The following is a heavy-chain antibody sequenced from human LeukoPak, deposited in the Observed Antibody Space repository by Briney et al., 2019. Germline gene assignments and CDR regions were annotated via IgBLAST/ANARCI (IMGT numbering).Heavy chain of an antibody. J-gene: IGHJ4*02. V-gene: IGHV5-51*01. CDR3: ARHEATSRYCSSTSCYLPSGY. CDR1: GYSFTSYW. D-gene: IGHD2-2*01. Sequence: GESLKISCKGSGYSFTSYWIGWVRQMPGKGLEWTGIIYPGDSDTRYSPSFQGQVTISADKSISTAYLQWSSLKASDTAMYYCARHEATSRYCSSTSCYLPSGYWGQGTLVTVSS. CDR2: IYPGDSDT.